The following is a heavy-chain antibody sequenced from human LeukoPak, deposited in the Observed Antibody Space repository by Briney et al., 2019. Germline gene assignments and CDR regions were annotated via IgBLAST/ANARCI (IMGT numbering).Heavy chain of an antibody. CDR1: GGSISSYY. CDR2: ISYSGST. V-gene: IGHV4-59*01. CDR3: ARETRLHSGSYSNDAFDI. D-gene: IGHD1-26*01. Sequence: SETLSLTCTVSGGSISSYYWGWIRQPPGKGLEWIGYISYSGSTDYNPSLKSRVTISLDTSKNQFSLRLSSVTAADTAVYYCARETRLHSGSYSNDAFDIWGQGTMVTVSS. J-gene: IGHJ3*02.